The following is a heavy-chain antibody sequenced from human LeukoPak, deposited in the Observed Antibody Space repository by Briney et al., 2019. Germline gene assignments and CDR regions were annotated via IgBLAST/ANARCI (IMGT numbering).Heavy chain of an antibody. CDR2: ISGSGGST. J-gene: IGHJ4*02. Sequence: PGGSLRLSCAASGFTFSSYAMSWVRQAPGKGLEWVSAISGSGGSTYYADSVKGRFTISRDNSKNTLYLQTNSLRAEDTAVYYCAKDAYYYGSGSSYYFDYWGQGTLVTVSS. CDR3: AKDAYYYGSGSSYYFDY. D-gene: IGHD3-10*01. V-gene: IGHV3-23*01. CDR1: GFTFSSYA.